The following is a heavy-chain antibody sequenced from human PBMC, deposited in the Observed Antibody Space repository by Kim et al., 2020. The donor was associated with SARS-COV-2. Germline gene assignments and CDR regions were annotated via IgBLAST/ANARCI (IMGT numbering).Heavy chain of an antibody. D-gene: IGHD6-13*01. Sequence: GGSLRLSCAASGFTFSSYGMHWVRQAPGKGLEWVAVISYDGSNKYYADSVKGRFTISRDNSKNTLYLQMNSLRAEDTAVYYCAKDLLAAAGPSFDYWGQGTLVTVSS. V-gene: IGHV3-30*18. CDR3: AKDLLAAAGPSFDY. CDR1: GFTFSSYG. CDR2: ISYDGSNK. J-gene: IGHJ4*02.